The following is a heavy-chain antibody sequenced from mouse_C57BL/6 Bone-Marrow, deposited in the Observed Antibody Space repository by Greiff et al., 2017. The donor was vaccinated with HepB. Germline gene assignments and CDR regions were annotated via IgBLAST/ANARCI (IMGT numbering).Heavy chain of an antibody. V-gene: IGHV5-16*01. J-gene: IGHJ4*01. CDR3: ARDGYYAMDY. CDR2: INYDGSST. CDR1: GFTFSDYY. Sequence: EVQRVESEGGLVQPGSSMKLSCKASGFTFSDYYMAWVRQVPEKGLEWVANINYDGSSTYYLDSLKSRFIISRDNAKNILYLQMSSLKSEDTATYYCARDGYYAMDYWGQGTAVTVSS.